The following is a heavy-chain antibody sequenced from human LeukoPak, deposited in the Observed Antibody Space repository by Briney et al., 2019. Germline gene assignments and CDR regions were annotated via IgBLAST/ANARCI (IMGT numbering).Heavy chain of an antibody. CDR1: GFTFSSYS. V-gene: IGHV3-21*01. J-gene: IGHJ5*02. CDR3: ARDYPRLRWLEFDP. CDR2: ISSSSSYI. D-gene: IGHD4-23*01. Sequence: GGSLRLSCAASGFTFSSYSMNGVRQAPGKGLEWVSSISSSSSYIYYADSVKGRFTISRDNAKNSLYLQMNSLRAEDTAVYYCARDYPRLRWLEFDPWGQGTLVTVSS.